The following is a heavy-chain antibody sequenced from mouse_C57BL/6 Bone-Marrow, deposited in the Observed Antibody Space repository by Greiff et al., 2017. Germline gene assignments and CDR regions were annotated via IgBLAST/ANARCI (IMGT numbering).Heavy chain of an antibody. CDR2: IYPRRGNT. CDR1: GYTFTSYG. J-gene: IGHJ3*01. V-gene: IGHV1-81*01. Sequence: QVQLQQSGAELARPGASVKLSCKASGYTFTSYGISWVKQRTGQGLEWIGEIYPRRGNTYYNEKFKGKATLTADKSSSTAYMELRSLTSEDSAVCFCARGGGFAYWGQGTLVTVSA. CDR3: ARGGGFAY.